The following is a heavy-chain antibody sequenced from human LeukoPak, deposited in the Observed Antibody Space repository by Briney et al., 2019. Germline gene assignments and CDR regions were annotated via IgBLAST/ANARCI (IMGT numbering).Heavy chain of an antibody. V-gene: IGHV3-30*04. J-gene: IGHJ4*02. D-gene: IGHD3-10*01. CDR3: ARDRGYFDY. CDR1: GFTFSSYA. CDR2: ISYDGSNK. Sequence: GGSLRLSCAASGFTFSSYAMHWVRQAPGKGLEWVAVISYDGSNKYYADSVKGRFTISRDNSKNTLYLQMNSLRAEDTAVYYCARDRGYFDYWGQGTLVTVSS.